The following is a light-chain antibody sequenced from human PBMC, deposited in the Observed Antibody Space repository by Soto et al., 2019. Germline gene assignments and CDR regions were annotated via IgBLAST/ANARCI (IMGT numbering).Light chain of an antibody. CDR3: QQRSNWPPTWT. CDR2: GAS. Sequence: EIVMTQSPATLSVSPVEIATLSCRSSQSVSSNLAWYQQKPGQAPRLLIYGASSRATGIPDRFSGSGSGTDFTLTISRLETEDFAVYYCQQRSNWPPTWTCGQGTKGDI. J-gene: IGKJ1*01. CDR1: QSVSSN. V-gene: IGKV3D-15*01.